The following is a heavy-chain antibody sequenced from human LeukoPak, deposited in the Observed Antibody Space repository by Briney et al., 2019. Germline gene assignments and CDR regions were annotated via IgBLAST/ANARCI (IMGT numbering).Heavy chain of an antibody. Sequence: PSETLSLTCTVSGGSISSSSYYWGWIRQPPGKGLEWIGSIYYSGSTYYNPSLKSRVTISVDTSKNQFPLKLSSATAADTAVYYCARKRSIAAPRNWFDPWGQGTLVTVSS. J-gene: IGHJ5*02. CDR3: ARKRSIAAPRNWFDP. V-gene: IGHV4-39*06. CDR2: IYYSGST. D-gene: IGHD6-6*01. CDR1: GGSISSSSYY.